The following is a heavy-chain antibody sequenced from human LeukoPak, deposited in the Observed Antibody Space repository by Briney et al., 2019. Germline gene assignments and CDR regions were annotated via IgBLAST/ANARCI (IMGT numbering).Heavy chain of an antibody. CDR2: IYYSGST. Sequence: SETLSLTCAVYGGSFSGYYWSWIRQPPGKGLEWIGYIYYSGSTNYNPSLKSRVTISVDTSKNQFSLKLSSVTAADTAVYHCARDRGRTRGFGVVYWFDPWGQGTLVTVSS. D-gene: IGHD3-3*01. CDR1: GGSFSGYY. J-gene: IGHJ5*02. V-gene: IGHV4-59*01. CDR3: ARDRGRTRGFGVVYWFDP.